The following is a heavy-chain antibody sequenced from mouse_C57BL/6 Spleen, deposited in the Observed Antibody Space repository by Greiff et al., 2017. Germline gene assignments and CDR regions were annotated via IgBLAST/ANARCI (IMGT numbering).Heavy chain of an antibody. CDR2: IDPETGGT. D-gene: IGHD2-13*01. CDR3: TRSPDSYWYFDV. J-gene: IGHJ1*03. V-gene: IGHV1-15*01. CDR1: GYTFTDYE. Sequence: QVQLQQSGAELVRPGASVTLSCKASGYTFTDYEMHWVKQTPVHGLEWIGAIDPETGGTAYNQKFKGKAILSADKSSSTAYMELRSLTSDDSAVYYCTRSPDSYWYFDVWGTGTTVTVSS.